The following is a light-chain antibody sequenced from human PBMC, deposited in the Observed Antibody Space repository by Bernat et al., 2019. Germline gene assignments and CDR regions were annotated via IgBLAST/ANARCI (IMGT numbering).Light chain of an antibody. CDR2: GAS. V-gene: IGKV3-15*01. J-gene: IGKJ2*01. CDR1: QSVTSN. Sequence: EIVMTQSPATLSVSPGERATLSCRASQSVTSNLAWYQQKPGQAPRLLIYGASTRATGIPARFSGSGSGTEFTLTISSLQSEDFAVYYCQHYNNWPPYTFGQGNKLDIK. CDR3: QHYNNWPPYT.